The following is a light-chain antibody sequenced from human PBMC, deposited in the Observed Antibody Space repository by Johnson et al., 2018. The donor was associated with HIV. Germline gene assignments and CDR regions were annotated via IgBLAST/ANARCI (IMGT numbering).Light chain of an antibody. Sequence: QSVLTQPPSVSAAPGQKVTISCSGSSSNIGNNYVSWYQQLQGTAPKLLIYENNKRPSGIPDRFSGSKSGTSATLGITGLQTGDEAGYYCGTWDSSLSAGGDVFGTGTKVTFL. CDR2: ENN. CDR3: GTWDSSLSAGGDV. J-gene: IGLJ1*01. CDR1: SSNIGNNY. V-gene: IGLV1-51*02.